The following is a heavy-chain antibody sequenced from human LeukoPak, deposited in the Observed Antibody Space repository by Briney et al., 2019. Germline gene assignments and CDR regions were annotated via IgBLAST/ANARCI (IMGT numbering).Heavy chain of an antibody. CDR2: ISGSGGST. D-gene: IGHD3-10*01. J-gene: IGHJ4*02. Sequence: PGGSLRLSCAASGFTVSSNYMSWVRQAPGKGLEWVSAISGSGGSTYYADSVKGRFTISRDNSKNTLYLQMNSLRAEDTAVYYCAKDRPGYGGEDSHYWGQGTLVTVSS. V-gene: IGHV3-23*01. CDR3: AKDRPGYGGEDSHY. CDR1: GFTVSSNY.